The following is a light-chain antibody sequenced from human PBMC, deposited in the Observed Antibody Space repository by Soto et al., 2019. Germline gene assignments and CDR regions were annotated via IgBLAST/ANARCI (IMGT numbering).Light chain of an antibody. CDR3: QQCGSSPWT. CDR1: QSVSSYY. CDR2: AAS. V-gene: IGKV3-20*01. Sequence: EIVFTQSPGSLSLSPGESATLSCRASQSVSSYYLAWYQQKPGQAPRLLIYAASSRATGIPDRFSGGGSGTDFTLTISRLEPEDFAVYYCQQCGSSPWTFGQGTKVDIK. J-gene: IGKJ1*01.